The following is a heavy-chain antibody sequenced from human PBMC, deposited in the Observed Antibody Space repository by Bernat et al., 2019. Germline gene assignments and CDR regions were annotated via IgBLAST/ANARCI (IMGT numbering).Heavy chain of an antibody. CDR3: ARDSPGTYDY. Sequence: EVQLVESGGGLVQPGGSLRLSCAASGFTLSSYSMNWVRQAPGKGLEWVSYISSSSTIYYADSVKGRFTISRDNAKNSLYLQMNSLRDEDTAVYYCARDSPGTYDYWGQGTLVTVSS. D-gene: IGHD1-26*01. J-gene: IGHJ4*02. V-gene: IGHV3-48*02. CDR2: ISSSSTI. CDR1: GFTLSSYS.